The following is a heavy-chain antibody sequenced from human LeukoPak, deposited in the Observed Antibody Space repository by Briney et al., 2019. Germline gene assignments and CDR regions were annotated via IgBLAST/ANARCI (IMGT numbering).Heavy chain of an antibody. D-gene: IGHD6-13*01. CDR2: IYYSGST. J-gene: IGHJ4*02. Sequence: SETLSLTCTVSGGSISSSSYYWGWIRQPPGKGLEWIGSIYYSGSTYYNPSLKSRVTISVDTSKNQFSLKLSSVTAADTAVYYCASLIAAAGNYFDYRGQGTLVTVSS. CDR1: GGSISSSSYY. V-gene: IGHV4-39*01. CDR3: ASLIAAAGNYFDY.